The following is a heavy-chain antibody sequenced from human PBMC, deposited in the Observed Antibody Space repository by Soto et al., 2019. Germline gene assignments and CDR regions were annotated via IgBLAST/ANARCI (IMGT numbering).Heavy chain of an antibody. CDR2: IYYSGST. J-gene: IGHJ4*02. CDR1: GGSISSYY. CDR3: ARAWGYYFDY. D-gene: IGHD3-16*01. Sequence: QVQLQESGPGLVKPSETLSLTCTVSGGSISSYYWSWIRQPPGKGLEWIGYIYYSGSTNYNPSLKSRVTISVDTSKNQFSLKLSSVTAADTAMYYCARAWGYYFDYWGQGTLVTVSS. V-gene: IGHV4-59*01.